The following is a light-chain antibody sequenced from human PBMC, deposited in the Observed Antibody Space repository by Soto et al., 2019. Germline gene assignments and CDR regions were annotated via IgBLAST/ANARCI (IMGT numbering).Light chain of an antibody. CDR2: GAS. V-gene: IGKV3-20*01. J-gene: IGKJ5*01. Sequence: EIVLTQSPGTLSLSPGEGASLSCRASQSVSSGAFAWYRRKPGQAPGLLIYGASKRATGTPDRFIGSGSGTDFTLTISRLEPEDFAVYYCQYYDKLAKAITFGQGTRLEIK. CDR1: QSVSSGA. CDR3: QYYDKLAKAIT.